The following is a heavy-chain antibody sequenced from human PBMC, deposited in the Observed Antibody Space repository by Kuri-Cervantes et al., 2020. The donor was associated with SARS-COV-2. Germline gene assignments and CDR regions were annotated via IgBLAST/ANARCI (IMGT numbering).Heavy chain of an antibody. CDR2: IYYSGST. J-gene: IGHJ4*02. CDR1: GGSISSGDYY. CDR3: ARSLQLVRFDY. Sequence: LSCTVSGGSISSGDYYWSWIRQPPGKGLEWIGYIYYSGSTYYNPSLKSRVTISVDTSKNQFSLKLSSVTAADTAVYYCARSLQLVRFDYWGQGTLVTVSS. D-gene: IGHD6-6*01. V-gene: IGHV4-30-4*08.